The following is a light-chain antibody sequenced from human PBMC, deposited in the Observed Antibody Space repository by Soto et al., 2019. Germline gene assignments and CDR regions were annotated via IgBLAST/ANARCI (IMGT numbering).Light chain of an antibody. Sequence: EIVMTQSPATQSVSPGERATLSCRASQSVSSNLAWYQQKPGQAPRLLIYGASTRATGIPARFSGSGSGTEFTLTISSRQSEDFAVYYCQQYNNWPRTVGQGTKVEIK. CDR1: QSVSSN. J-gene: IGKJ1*01. CDR2: GAS. V-gene: IGKV3-15*01. CDR3: QQYNNWPRT.